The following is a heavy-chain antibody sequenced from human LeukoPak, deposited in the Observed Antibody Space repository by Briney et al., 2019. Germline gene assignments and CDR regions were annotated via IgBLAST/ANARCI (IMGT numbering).Heavy chain of an antibody. CDR1: GFTFSSYS. J-gene: IGHJ4*02. Sequence: GGSLRLSCAASGFTFSSYSMNWVRQAPGKGLEWVSSISSSSSYIYYADSVKGRFTISRDNAKNSLYLQMNSLRAEDTAVYYCAREGADYSSSHGDFDYWGQGTLVTVSS. V-gene: IGHV3-21*01. D-gene: IGHD6-6*01. CDR2: ISSSSSYI. CDR3: AREGADYSSSHGDFDY.